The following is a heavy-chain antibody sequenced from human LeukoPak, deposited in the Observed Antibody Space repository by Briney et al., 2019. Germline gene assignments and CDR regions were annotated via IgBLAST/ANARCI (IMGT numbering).Heavy chain of an antibody. Sequence: PSETLSLTCTVSGGSISRHYWSWIRQAPRKGLEWIGYISYSGSTNYNPSLKSRVTISVDTSKNQFSLKLSSVTAADTAVFYCARHVGPGYSYGFDNWGQGTLVTVSS. J-gene: IGHJ4*02. D-gene: IGHD5-18*01. V-gene: IGHV4-59*08. CDR1: GGSISRHY. CDR2: ISYSGST. CDR3: ARHVGPGYSYGFDN.